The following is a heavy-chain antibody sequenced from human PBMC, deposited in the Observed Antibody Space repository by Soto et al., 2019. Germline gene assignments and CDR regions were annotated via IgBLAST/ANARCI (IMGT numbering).Heavy chain of an antibody. V-gene: IGHV4-34*01. J-gene: IGHJ4*02. CDR2: INHSGST. CDR3: ARGRKTFGGVIVSLWTTPGGFYGY. CDR1: GGSFSGYY. Sequence: QVQLQQWGAGLLKPSETLSLTCAVYGGSFSGYYWSWIRQPPGKGLEWIGEINHSGSTNYNPSLKSRVHISGDTSKNQFSLKLSSVTAADTAVYYCARGRKTFGGVIVSLWTTPGGFYGYWGQGTLVTVSS. D-gene: IGHD3-16*02.